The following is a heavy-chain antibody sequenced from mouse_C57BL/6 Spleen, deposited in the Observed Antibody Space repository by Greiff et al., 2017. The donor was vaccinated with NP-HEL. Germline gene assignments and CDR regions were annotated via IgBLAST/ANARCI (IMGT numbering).Heavy chain of an antibody. V-gene: IGHV1-61*01. CDR3: ARDDYDYYAMDY. Sequence: QVQLQQPGAELVRPGSSVKLSCKASGYTFTSYWMDRVKQRPGQGLEWIGNIYPSDSETHYNQKFKDKATLTVDKSSSTAYMQLSSLTSEDSAVYYCARDDYDYYAMDYWGQGTSVTVSS. D-gene: IGHD2-4*01. J-gene: IGHJ4*01. CDR1: GYTFTSYW. CDR2: IYPSDSET.